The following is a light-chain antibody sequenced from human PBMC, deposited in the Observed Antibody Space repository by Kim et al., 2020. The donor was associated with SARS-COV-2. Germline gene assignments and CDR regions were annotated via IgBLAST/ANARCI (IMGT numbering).Light chain of an antibody. V-gene: IGKV1-16*02. J-gene: IGKJ5*01. CDR2: AAS. Sequence: GSVADSVTSTFRARQAISNSLAWLRQRQGKAPEPLFYAASNLQSGVPSKFSGSGSGTDFTLTISSLQPEDFATYYCHQYNTFPITFGQGTRLEIK. CDR3: HQYNTFPIT. CDR1: QAISNS.